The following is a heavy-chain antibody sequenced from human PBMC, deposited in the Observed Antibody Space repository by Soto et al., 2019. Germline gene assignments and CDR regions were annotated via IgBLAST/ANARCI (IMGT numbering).Heavy chain of an antibody. Sequence: QLQLQESGPGLVKPSGTLSLTCTVSGASISSTSYWGWIRQPPGKGLEWIGAMYHRGNTYYSPSLKGRVNVSVDTSKTQISLRLTSVTAADTAVYYCARQTGLVRGVIDSWGQGTLVTVSS. CDR3: ARQTGLVRGVIDS. D-gene: IGHD3-10*01. CDR1: GASISSTSY. V-gene: IGHV4-39*01. CDR2: MYHRGNT. J-gene: IGHJ4*02.